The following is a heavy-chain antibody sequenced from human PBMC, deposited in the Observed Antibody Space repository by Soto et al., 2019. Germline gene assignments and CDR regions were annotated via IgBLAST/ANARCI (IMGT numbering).Heavy chain of an antibody. D-gene: IGHD6-13*01. CDR3: ARDRIAGSKYYYGMDV. CDR2: IIPIFGTE. V-gene: IGHV1-69*06. Sequence: QVQLVQSGAEVKKPGSSVRVSCKASGGTFSSYAISWVRQAPGQGLEWMGGIIPIFGTENYAQKFQGRVTITADKSTSTAYMELSSLRSEDTAMYYCARDRIAGSKYYYGMDVWGQGTTVTVSS. CDR1: GGTFSSYA. J-gene: IGHJ6*02.